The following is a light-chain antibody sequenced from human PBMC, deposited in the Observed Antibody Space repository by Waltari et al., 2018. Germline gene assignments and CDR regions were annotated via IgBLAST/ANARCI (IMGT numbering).Light chain of an antibody. J-gene: IGKJ1*01. V-gene: IGKV1-5*03. CDR2: KAS. CDR1: QSISSW. Sequence: DIQMTQSPSTLSASVGDRVTITCRARQSISSWWAWYQQKPGKAPKLLIYKASSLESGVPSRFSGSGSGTEFTLTISSLQPDDFATYYCQQYNSYPWTFGQGTKVEIK. CDR3: QQYNSYPWT.